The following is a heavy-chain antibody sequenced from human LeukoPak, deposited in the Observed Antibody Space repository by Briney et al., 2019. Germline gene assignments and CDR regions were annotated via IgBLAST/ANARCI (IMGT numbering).Heavy chain of an antibody. Sequence: GGSLRLSCAASGFTFSTYCMHWVRQAPGKGPMWVSRICPDGTVTNYADSVKARFIISRDNARNTVYLQMNSLRVEDTAVYYCARDTQYGLDVWGQGTTVTVSS. CDR2: ICPDGTVT. V-gene: IGHV3-74*01. J-gene: IGHJ6*02. CDR3: ARDTQYGLDV. CDR1: GFTFSTYC.